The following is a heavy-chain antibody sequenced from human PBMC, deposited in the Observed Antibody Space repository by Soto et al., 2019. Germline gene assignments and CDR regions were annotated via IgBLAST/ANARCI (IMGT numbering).Heavy chain of an antibody. CDR1: GGSISSSSYY. V-gene: IGHV4-39*01. Sequence: QLQLQESGPGLVKPSETLSLTCTVSGGSISSSSYYWGWIRQPPGKGLEWIGSIYYSGSTYYNPSLKSRVTISVDTSKNQFSLKLSSVTAADTAVYYCARSHYYDSSGYYGAFDIWGQGTMVTVSS. D-gene: IGHD3-22*01. J-gene: IGHJ3*02. CDR3: ARSHYYDSSGYYGAFDI. CDR2: IYYSGST.